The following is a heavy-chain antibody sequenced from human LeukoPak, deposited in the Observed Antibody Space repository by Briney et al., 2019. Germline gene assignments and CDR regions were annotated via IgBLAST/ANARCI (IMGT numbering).Heavy chain of an antibody. CDR3: ARGADSSGYYSIFYFDY. D-gene: IGHD3-22*01. V-gene: IGHV4-39*07. Sequence: SETLSLTCTVSGGSISSSSHYWGWIRQPPGKGLEWIGSIYYSGSTNYNPSLKSRVTISVDTSKNQFSLKLSSVTAADTAVYYCARGADSSGYYSIFYFDYWGQGTLVTVSS. J-gene: IGHJ4*02. CDR1: GGSISSSSHY. CDR2: IYYSGST.